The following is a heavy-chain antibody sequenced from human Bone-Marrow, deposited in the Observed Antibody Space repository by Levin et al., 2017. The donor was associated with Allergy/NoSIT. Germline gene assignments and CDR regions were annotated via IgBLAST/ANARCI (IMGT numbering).Heavy chain of an antibody. CDR3: ARDRYERGSYRDYYYYYGMDV. V-gene: IGHV3-53*01. CDR2: IYSGGST. CDR1: GFTVSSNY. J-gene: IGHJ6*02. Sequence: GGSLRLSCAASGFTVSSNYMSWVRQAPGKGLEWVSVIYSGGSTYYADSVKGRFTISRDNSKNTLYLQMNSLRAEDTAVYYCARDRYERGSYRDYYYYYGMDVWGQGTTVTVSS. D-gene: IGHD1-26*01.